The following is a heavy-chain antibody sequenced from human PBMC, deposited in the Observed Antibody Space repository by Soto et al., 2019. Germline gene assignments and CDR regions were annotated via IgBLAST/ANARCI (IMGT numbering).Heavy chain of an antibody. J-gene: IGHJ4*02. CDR3: ARDGIAATGT. CDR1: GGSISSSNW. CDR2: IHHSGST. Sequence: QVQLQESGPGLVKPSGTLALTCAVSGGSISSSNWWSWVRQPPGKGLEWIGEIHHSGSTNYNPSLKRRVTISVDKSKNQFSLKMSSVTAADTAVYYCARDGIAATGTWGQGTLVTVSS. D-gene: IGHD6-13*01. V-gene: IGHV4-4*02.